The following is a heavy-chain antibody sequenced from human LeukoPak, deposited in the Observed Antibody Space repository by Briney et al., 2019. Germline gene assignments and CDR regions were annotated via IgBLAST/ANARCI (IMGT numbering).Heavy chain of an antibody. Sequence: ASVKVSCKASGYTFTSYAMHWVRQAPGQRLEWMGWINAGNGNTKYSQKFQGRVTITRDTSASTAYMELSSLRSEGTAVYYCARGGEMAYLYYYYYGMDVWGQGTTVTVSS. CDR2: INAGNGNT. V-gene: IGHV1-3*01. CDR1: GYTFTSYA. D-gene: IGHD5-24*01. J-gene: IGHJ6*02. CDR3: ARGGEMAYLYYYYYGMDV.